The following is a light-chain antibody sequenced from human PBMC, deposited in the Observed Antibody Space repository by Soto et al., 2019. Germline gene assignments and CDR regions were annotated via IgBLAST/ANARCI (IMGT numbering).Light chain of an antibody. V-gene: IGKV1D-16*01. CDR1: QGISGW. CDR3: QQYDTYPLT. CDR2: AAS. J-gene: IGKJ4*01. Sequence: DIQMTQSPSSLSASVGDRVTITCRASQGISGWLAWYQQKPEKAPKSLVYAASSLHSGVPSRFSGSGSGTDFTLTISNLQPEDSATYYCQQYDTYPLTFGVGTKVAIK.